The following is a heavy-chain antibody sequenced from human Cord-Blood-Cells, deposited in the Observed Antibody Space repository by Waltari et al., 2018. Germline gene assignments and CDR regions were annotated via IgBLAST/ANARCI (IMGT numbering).Heavy chain of an antibody. CDR2: INHSGST. CDR1: GGSFSGYY. Sequence: QVQLQQWGAGLLKPSATLSLTCAVHGGSFSGYYWSWLRPPPGKGLEWIGEINHSGSTNYNPSLKSRVTISVDTSKNQFSLKLSSVTAADTAVYYCARTFPLNYYGSGSYYDYWGQGTLVTVSS. CDR3: ARTFPLNYYGSGSYYDY. D-gene: IGHD3-10*01. V-gene: IGHV4-34*01. J-gene: IGHJ4*02.